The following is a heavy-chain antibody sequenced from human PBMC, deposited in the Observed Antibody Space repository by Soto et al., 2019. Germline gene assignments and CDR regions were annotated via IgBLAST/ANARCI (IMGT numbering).Heavy chain of an antibody. CDR1: GGSFCGYY. V-gene: IGHV4-34*01. J-gene: IGHJ4*02. Sequence: SETLYLTSAVYGGSFCGYYWSWIRQPPGKGLEWIGEINHSGSTNYNPSLKSRVTISVDTSKNQFSLKLSSVTAADTAVYYCARVKYYYDSSGYPFFDYWGQGTLVTVSS. D-gene: IGHD3-22*01. CDR3: ARVKYYYDSSGYPFFDY. CDR2: INHSGST.